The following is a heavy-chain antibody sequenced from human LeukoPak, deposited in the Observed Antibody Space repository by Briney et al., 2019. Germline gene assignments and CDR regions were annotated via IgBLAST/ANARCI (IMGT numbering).Heavy chain of an antibody. CDR3: AREGHDLSPYIDL. J-gene: IGHJ5*02. CDR2: IYHNGSS. D-gene: IGHD2-15*01. CDR1: GASIRPYF. Sequence: PSETLSLTCSVSGASIRPYFWTWVRQPPGKGLEWIAYIYHNGSSHYNPSLKSRVTMSVDTTKNQFSLKMTSVTAADTAVYYCAREGHDLSPYIDLWGQGILVTVST. V-gene: IGHV4-59*13.